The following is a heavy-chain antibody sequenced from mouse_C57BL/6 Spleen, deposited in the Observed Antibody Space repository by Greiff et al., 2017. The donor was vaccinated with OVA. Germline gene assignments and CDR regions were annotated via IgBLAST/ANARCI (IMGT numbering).Heavy chain of an antibody. CDR3: ARDDTTVVEDFDY. D-gene: IGHD1-1*01. CDR1: GYTFTDYY. Sequence: EVKLQESGPELVKPGASVKISCKASGYTFTDYYMNWVKQSHGKSLEWIGDINPNNGGTSYNQKFKGKATLTVDKSSSTAYMELRSLTSEDSAVYYCARDDTTVVEDFDYWGQGTTLTVSS. V-gene: IGHV1-26*01. J-gene: IGHJ2*01. CDR2: INPNNGGT.